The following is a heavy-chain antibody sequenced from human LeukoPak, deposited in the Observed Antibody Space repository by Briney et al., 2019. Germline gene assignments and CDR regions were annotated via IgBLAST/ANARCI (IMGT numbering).Heavy chain of an antibody. CDR1: GYSFTSYW. J-gene: IGHJ5*01. D-gene: IGHD6-19*01. Sequence: GESLKISCKGSGYSFTSYWITWVRQVPGKGLEWMGNIDPSDSYTNYSPSFQGHVTISADKSISTAYLQWSSLKASDTAIYYCARHRTGFSSGWYDCWGQGTLVTVSA. CDR2: IDPSDSYT. V-gene: IGHV5-10-1*01. CDR3: ARHRTGFSSGWYDC.